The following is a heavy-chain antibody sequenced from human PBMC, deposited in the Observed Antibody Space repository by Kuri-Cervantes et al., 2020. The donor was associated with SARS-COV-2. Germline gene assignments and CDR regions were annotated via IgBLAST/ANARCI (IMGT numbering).Heavy chain of an antibody. J-gene: IGHJ4*02. Sequence: ESLKISCTVSGASIRRYYWSWLRQPPGKGLEWLGYIYYSGSANYNPSLNGRATMSVDTSKNQFSLKLSSVTAADTAVYYCARVLWSGSASRSRVTEYYFDYWGQGTLVTVSS. CDR2: IYYSGSA. V-gene: IGHV4-59*12. D-gene: IGHD3-3*01. CDR3: ARVLWSGSASRSRVTEYYFDY. CDR1: GASIRRYY.